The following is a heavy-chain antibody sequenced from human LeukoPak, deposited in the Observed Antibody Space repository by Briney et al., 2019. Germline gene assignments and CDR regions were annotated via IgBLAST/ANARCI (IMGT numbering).Heavy chain of an antibody. CDR3: ARGPRAEWLLYRSMDDY. Sequence: ASVKVSCKASGYTFTSYGISWVRQAPGQGLEWMGWISAYNGNTNYAQKLQGRVTMTTDTSTSTAYMELRSLRSDDTAVYYCARGPRAEWLLYRSMDDYWGQGTLVIVSS. D-gene: IGHD3-3*01. CDR1: GYTFTSYG. J-gene: IGHJ4*02. CDR2: ISAYNGNT. V-gene: IGHV1-18*01.